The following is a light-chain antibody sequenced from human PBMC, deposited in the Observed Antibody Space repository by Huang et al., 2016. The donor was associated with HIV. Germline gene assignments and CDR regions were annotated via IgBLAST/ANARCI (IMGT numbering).Light chain of an antibody. J-gene: IGKJ1*01. CDR2: ATS. Sequence: DIQMTQSPSSLSASVGDRVTIICRPRQGISKSLAWYQQKPGKAPRLLLYATSKLESGVPSRFSGSGSGTHYTLTISTLQPEDLATYYCQQYQSVPWTFGQGTKVAI. CDR1: QGISKS. CDR3: QQYQSVPWT. V-gene: IGKV1-NL1*01.